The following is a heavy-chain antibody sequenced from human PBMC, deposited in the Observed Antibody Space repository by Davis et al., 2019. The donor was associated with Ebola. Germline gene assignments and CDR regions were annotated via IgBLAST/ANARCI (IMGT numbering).Heavy chain of an antibody. J-gene: IGHJ4*02. CDR2: ISWNSGSI. V-gene: IGHV3-9*01. D-gene: IGHD1-14*01. CDR1: GFTFSSYA. Sequence: GGSLRLSCAASGFTFSSYAMSWVRQAPGKGLEWVSGISWNSGSIVYADSVKGRFTISRDNAKNSLYLQMNSLRAEDTALYYCAKGPRYRLYYFDYWGQGTLVTVSS. CDR3: AKGPRYRLYYFDY.